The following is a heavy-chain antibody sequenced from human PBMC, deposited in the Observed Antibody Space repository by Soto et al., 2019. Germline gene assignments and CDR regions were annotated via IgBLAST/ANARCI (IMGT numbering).Heavy chain of an antibody. Sequence: SETLSLTCTVSGGSISSGGYYWSWSRQHPGKGLEWIGYIYYSGSTYYNPSLKSRVTISVDTSKNQFSLKLSSVTAADTAVYYCARAPTLYCSSTSCYAGWFDPWGQGTLVTVSS. CDR1: GGSISSGGYY. CDR2: IYYSGST. CDR3: ARAPTLYCSSTSCYAGWFDP. V-gene: IGHV4-31*03. D-gene: IGHD2-2*01. J-gene: IGHJ5*02.